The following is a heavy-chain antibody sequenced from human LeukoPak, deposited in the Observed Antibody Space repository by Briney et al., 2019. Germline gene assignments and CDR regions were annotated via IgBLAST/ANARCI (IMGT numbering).Heavy chain of an antibody. D-gene: IGHD6-6*01. CDR3: ANIAAPPTYYYYYYMDV. CDR1: GFTFSSSS. V-gene: IGHV3-23*01. J-gene: IGHJ6*03. Sequence: GGSLRLSCAASGFTFSSSSMNWVRQAPGKGLGWVSAISGSGGSTYYADSVKGRFTISRDNSKNTLYLQMNSLRAEDTAVYYCANIAAPPTYYYYYYMDVWGKGTTVTVSS. CDR2: ISGSGGST.